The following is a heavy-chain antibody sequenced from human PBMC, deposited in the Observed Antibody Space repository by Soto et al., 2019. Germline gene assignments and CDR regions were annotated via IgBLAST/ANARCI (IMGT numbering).Heavy chain of an antibody. CDR1: GFTFSSYE. D-gene: IGHD3-22*01. V-gene: IGHV3-48*03. CDR3: ARVNRGYRETTRNMDV. CDR2: ISRTGTII. Sequence: VGSLRLSCAASGFTFSSYEINWVRQAPGKGLEWVSHISRTGTIIYYADSVKGRFTTSRDNAENSLYLQMNSLRAEDTALYYCARVNRGYRETTRNMDVWGQGTTVTVSS. J-gene: IGHJ6*02.